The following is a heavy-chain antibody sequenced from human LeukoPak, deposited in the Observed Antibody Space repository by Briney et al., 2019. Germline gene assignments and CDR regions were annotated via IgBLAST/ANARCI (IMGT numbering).Heavy chain of an antibody. Sequence: GSSLRLSCAASGFTFSSYAMNWVRQAPGRGLGWVSGISGSGDTTSYADSVKGRFTISRDNSKNTLYLQMNSLRGDDTAVYYCASDGTTLTKTAFDSWGQGTLVTVSS. V-gene: IGHV3-23*01. CDR1: GFTFSSYA. CDR2: ISGSGDTT. CDR3: ASDGTTLTKTAFDS. J-gene: IGHJ4*02. D-gene: IGHD4-17*01.